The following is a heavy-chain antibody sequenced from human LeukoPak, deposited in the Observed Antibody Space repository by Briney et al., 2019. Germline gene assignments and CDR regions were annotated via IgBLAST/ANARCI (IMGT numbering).Heavy chain of an antibody. CDR3: ASRPYCSGGSCYSTYFQH. D-gene: IGHD2-15*01. V-gene: IGHV1-69*01. Sequence: SVKVSCKASGGTFSSYAISWVRQAPGQGLEWMAVIIPIFGTANYAQTLQGRVTITADESTSTAYMELSSLRSEDTAVYYCASRPYCSGGSCYSTYFQHWGQGTLVTVSS. CDR1: GGTFSSYA. CDR2: IIPIFGTA. J-gene: IGHJ1*01.